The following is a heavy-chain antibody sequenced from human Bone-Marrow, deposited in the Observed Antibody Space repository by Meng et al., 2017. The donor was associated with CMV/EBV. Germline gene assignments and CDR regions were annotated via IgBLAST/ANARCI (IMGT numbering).Heavy chain of an antibody. Sequence: GGSLRLSCAASGFTFSGSAMSWVRQAPGKGLEWVANIKQDGGEKNYLDSVKGRLTISRDNAKSSLYLQMDRLRAEDTAVYYCARAKYDTSGYFFFENWGQGTLVTVSS. CDR3: ARAKYDTSGYFFFEN. D-gene: IGHD3-22*01. CDR2: IKQDGGEK. V-gene: IGHV3-7*01. CDR1: GFTFSGSA. J-gene: IGHJ4*02.